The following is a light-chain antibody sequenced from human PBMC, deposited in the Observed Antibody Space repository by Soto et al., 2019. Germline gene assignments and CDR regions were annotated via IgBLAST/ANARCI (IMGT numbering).Light chain of an antibody. CDR2: EVS. V-gene: IGLV2-14*01. CDR1: SSDIGGYNY. CDR3: ASYTGSSTVI. J-gene: IGLJ2*01. Sequence: QSVLTQPASVSGSPGQSITISCTGTSSDIGGYNYVSWYQQYPGKAPKLMIYEVSNRLSGVSNRFSGSKSANTASLTISGLQAEDEADYYCASYTGSSTVIFGGGTKLTVL.